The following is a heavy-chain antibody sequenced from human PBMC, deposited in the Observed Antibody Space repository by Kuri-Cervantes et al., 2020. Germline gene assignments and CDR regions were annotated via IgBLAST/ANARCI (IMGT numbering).Heavy chain of an antibody. CDR2: IYYSGST. CDR3: AREPPHYYDSSGYYYTRGAFDI. V-gene: IGHV4-59*01. D-gene: IGHD3-22*01. CDR1: GGSFSGYY. J-gene: IGHJ3*02. Sequence: GSLRLSCAVYGGSFSGYYWSWIRQPPGKGLEWIGYIYYSGSTNYNPSLKSRVTISVDTSKNQFSLKLSSVTAADTAVYYCAREPPHYYDSSGYYYTRGAFDIWGQGTMVTVSS.